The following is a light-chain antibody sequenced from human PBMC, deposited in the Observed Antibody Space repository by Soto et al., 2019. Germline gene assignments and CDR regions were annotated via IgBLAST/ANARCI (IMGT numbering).Light chain of an antibody. V-gene: IGKV3-15*01. J-gene: IGKJ3*01. Sequence: EIIMTQSPATLSVSPGERATLSCRASQSVSSNLAWYRQRPGQAPRLLIYGTSTRATGIPDRFSGSGSGTEFTLTISSLQYEDFAVYYCQQYDSWPPLFTFGPGTKVDLK. CDR2: GTS. CDR1: QSVSSN. CDR3: QQYDSWPPLFT.